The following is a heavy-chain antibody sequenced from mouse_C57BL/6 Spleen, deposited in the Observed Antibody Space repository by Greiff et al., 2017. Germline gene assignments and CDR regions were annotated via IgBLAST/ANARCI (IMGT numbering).Heavy chain of an antibody. CDR3: ARSRYDGYYEGCAY. J-gene: IGHJ3*01. CDR2: IYPGDGDT. V-gene: IGHV1-80*01. Sequence: QVQLQQSGAELVKPGASVKISCKASGYAFSSYWMNWVQQRPGKGLEWIGQIYPGDGDTNYNGKFKGKATLTADKSSSTAYMQLSSLTSEDSAVYFCARSRYDGYYEGCAYWGQGTLVTVSA. D-gene: IGHD2-3*01. CDR1: GYAFSSYW.